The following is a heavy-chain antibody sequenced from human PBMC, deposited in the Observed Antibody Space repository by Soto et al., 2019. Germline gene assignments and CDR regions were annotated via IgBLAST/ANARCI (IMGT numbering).Heavy chain of an antibody. CDR2: ISTHNGNT. J-gene: IGHJ4*02. Sequence: QVQLVQSGVEVKKPGASVKVSCKTSGYIFTNYNISWVRQAPGQGLEWMGWISTHNGNTNSTQKFQGRVTMTTDTCTSTAHMELRSLRSDDTAVYYCAREWGVGAVFDYWGQGTVVTVSS. CDR1: GYIFTNYN. CDR3: AREWGVGAVFDY. V-gene: IGHV1-18*01. D-gene: IGHD1-26*01.